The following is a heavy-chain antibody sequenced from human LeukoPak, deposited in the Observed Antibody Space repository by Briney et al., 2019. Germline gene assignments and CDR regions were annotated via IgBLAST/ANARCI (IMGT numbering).Heavy chain of an antibody. D-gene: IGHD2-15*01. V-gene: IGHV3-30-3*01. J-gene: IGHJ4*02. CDR1: GFTFSSYA. CDR3: ARASSLIVVVVAATNNPDY. Sequence: GRSLRPSCAASGFTFSSYAMHWVRQAPGKGLEWVAVISYDGSNKYYADSVKGRFTISRDNSKNTLYLQMNSLRAEDTAVYYCARASSLIVVVVAATNNPDYWGQGTLVTVSS. CDR2: ISYDGSNK.